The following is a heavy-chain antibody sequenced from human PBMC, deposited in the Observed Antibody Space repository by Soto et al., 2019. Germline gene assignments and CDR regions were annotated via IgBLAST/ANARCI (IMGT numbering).Heavy chain of an antibody. D-gene: IGHD3-10*01. CDR1: GGSIISEGYY. CDR2: IYYSGTT. V-gene: IGHV4-31*03. Sequence: SETLSLTCTVSGGSIISEGYYWSWFRQLPGKGLEWIGDIYYSGTTYHNPSLRSRLTISGDASKNQFSLKLSSVTAADTAVYYCARGSIPYNNPYGSGTHFDYWGQGTLVTVSS. CDR3: ARGSIPYNNPYGSGTHFDY. J-gene: IGHJ4*02.